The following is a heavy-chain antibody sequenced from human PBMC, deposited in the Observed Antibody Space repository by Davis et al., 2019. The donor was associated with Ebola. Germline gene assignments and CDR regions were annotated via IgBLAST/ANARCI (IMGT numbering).Heavy chain of an antibody. CDR2: ISYDGSNK. Sequence: PGGSLRLSCAASGFTFSSYAMHWVRQAPGKGLEWVAVISYDGSNKYYADSVKGRFTISRDNSKNTLYLQMNSLRAEDTAVYYCAKELGYCSGGSCSWGGYYYYGMDVWGQGTTVTVSS. CDR3: AKELGYCSGGSCSWGGYYYYGMDV. D-gene: IGHD2-15*01. CDR1: GFTFSSYA. V-gene: IGHV3-30-3*01. J-gene: IGHJ6*02.